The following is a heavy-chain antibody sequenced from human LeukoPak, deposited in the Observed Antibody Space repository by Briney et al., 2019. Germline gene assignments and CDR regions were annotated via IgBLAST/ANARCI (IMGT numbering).Heavy chain of an antibody. CDR2: INPNSGTT. CDR3: ARAYGSGSYYIGRSIDY. J-gene: IGHJ4*02. D-gene: IGHD3-10*01. Sequence: ASVMVSCKASGYPFTDYYIHWVRQAPGQGLEWMGWINPNSGTTKYAQKFQGGVTMTRDTSISTAYMKLSRLRSDDTAVYYCARAYGSGSYYIGRSIDYWGQGSLVTVSS. CDR1: GYPFTDYY. V-gene: IGHV1-2*02.